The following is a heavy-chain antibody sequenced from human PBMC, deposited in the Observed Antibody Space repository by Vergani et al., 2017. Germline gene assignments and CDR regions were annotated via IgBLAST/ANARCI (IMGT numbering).Heavy chain of an antibody. CDR3: ARESDSSSWIYYYNGMDV. J-gene: IGHJ6*02. V-gene: IGHV3-7*01. Sequence: EVQLVESGGGLVQPGGSLRLSCAASGFTFSSYWMSWVRQAPGKGLEWVANIKQDGSEKYYVDSVKGRFTISRDNAKNSLYLQMNSLRAEDTAVYYCARESDSSSWIYYYNGMDVWGQGTTVTVSS. CDR1: GFTFSSYW. D-gene: IGHD6-13*01. CDR2: IKQDGSEK.